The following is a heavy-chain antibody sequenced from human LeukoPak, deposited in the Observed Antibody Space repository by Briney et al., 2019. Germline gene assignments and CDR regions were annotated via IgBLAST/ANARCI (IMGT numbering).Heavy chain of an antibody. CDR2: IYHSGST. Sequence: PSETLSLTCSVYGYSISSGYYWGWIRQPPGKGLEWIGSIYHSGSTYYNPSLKSRVTISVDTSKNQFSLKLSSVTAADTAVYYCASAYYDILTGYFDYWGQGTLVTVSS. V-gene: IGHV4-38-2*01. J-gene: IGHJ4*02. D-gene: IGHD3-9*01. CDR1: GYSISSGYY. CDR3: ASAYYDILTGYFDY.